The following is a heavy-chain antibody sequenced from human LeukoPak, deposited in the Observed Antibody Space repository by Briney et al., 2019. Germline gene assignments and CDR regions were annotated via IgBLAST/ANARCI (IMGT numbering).Heavy chain of an antibody. V-gene: IGHV3-21*06. CDR2: IGGTTDSI. CDR3: ARVLYCGGDCHPDL. CDR1: GFTFDLHS. D-gene: IGHD2-21*02. Sequence: GGSLRLSCAASGFTFDLHSFNWVRQAPGKGLEWVASIGGTTDSIHYADSLKGRFSISRDNDKNTLYLQMNSLRAEDTAVYFCARVLYCGGDCHPDLWGQGTLVTVSP. J-gene: IGHJ4*01.